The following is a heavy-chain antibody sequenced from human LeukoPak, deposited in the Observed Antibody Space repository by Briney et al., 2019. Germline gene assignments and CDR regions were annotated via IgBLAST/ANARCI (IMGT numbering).Heavy chain of an antibody. CDR2: MHPSGAST. Sequence: ASVKVSCKASGYTFTTYSIHWVRQAPGQGLEWVGIMHPSGASTTYAQKLQGRVTMTSDTSTSTVYMELSRLRCEDTAVYYCARDFGPWTFDSWGEGRMVSLS. J-gene: IGHJ3*02. V-gene: IGHV1-46*04. D-gene: IGHD1-1*01. CDR3: ARDFGPWTFDS. CDR1: GYTFTTYS.